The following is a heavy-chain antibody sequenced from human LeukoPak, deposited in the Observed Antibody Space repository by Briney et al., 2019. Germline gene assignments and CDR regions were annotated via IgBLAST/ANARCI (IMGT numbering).Heavy chain of an antibody. CDR2: INHSGST. CDR3: ARGYFGRYFDWLFEGRGRGYFDY. CDR1: GGSFSGYY. V-gene: IGHV4-34*01. D-gene: IGHD3-9*01. Sequence: PSETLSLTCAVYGGSFSGYYWSWIRQPPGKGLEWIGEINHSGSTNYNPSLKSRVTISVDTSKNQFSLKLSSVTAADTAVYYCARGYFGRYFDWLFEGRGRGYFDYWGQGTLVTVSS. J-gene: IGHJ4*02.